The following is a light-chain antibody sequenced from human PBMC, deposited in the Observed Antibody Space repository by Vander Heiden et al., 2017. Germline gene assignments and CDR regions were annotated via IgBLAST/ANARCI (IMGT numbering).Light chain of an antibody. CDR1: QSLGSN. J-gene: IGKJ5*01. CDR3: QQENDCPIT. CDR2: GAS. V-gene: IGKV3-15*01. Sequence: EIVLTQSPATLSVSPGERATLSCRASQSLGSNLAWYQQKPGPAPRLLFYGASTRATGIPARFSGSGSGTEFTLTISSLQSDDFAFYYCQQENDCPITFGQGTRLDIK.